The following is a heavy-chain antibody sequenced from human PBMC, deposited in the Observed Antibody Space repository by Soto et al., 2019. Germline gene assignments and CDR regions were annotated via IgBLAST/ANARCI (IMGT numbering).Heavy chain of an antibody. V-gene: IGHV1-69*02. CDR3: AXXXXXXXEVXXXRPNYYYYYYMDV. Sequence: VKVSCKASGGTFSSYTISWVRQAPGQGLERMGRIIPILGIANYAQKFQGRVTITADKSTSTAYMELRSLRSDDTAVYYCAXXXXXXXEVXXXRPNYYYYYYMDVWXKGATVTV. CDR1: GGTFSSYT. CDR2: IIPILGIA. J-gene: IGHJ6*03.